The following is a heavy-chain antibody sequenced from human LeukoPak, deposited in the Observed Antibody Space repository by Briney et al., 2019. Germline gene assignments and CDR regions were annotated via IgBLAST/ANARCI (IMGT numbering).Heavy chain of an antibody. Sequence: GGSLRPSCAASGFTFSRHTMNWVRQAPGKGLEWISSIRNSTSHIFYADSVKGRFFVSRDNAQNLLFLHMNSLRAEDTAVYYCARVQSSIVMSPIPTFDYWGQGNLVTVSS. D-gene: IGHD2/OR15-2a*01. CDR3: ARVQSSIVMSPIPTFDY. CDR2: IRNSTSHI. J-gene: IGHJ4*02. V-gene: IGHV3-21*06. CDR1: GFTFSRHT.